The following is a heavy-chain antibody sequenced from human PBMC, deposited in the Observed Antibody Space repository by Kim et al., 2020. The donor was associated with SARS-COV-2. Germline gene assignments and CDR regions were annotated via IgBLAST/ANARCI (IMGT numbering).Heavy chain of an antibody. CDR1: GFIFSSHE. V-gene: IGHV3-48*03. D-gene: IGHD4-17*01. CDR2: VCSNGRTI. Sequence: GGSLRLSCEASGFIFSSHEINWVRQAPGKGLEWISYVCSNGRTIYYADSVKGRFTISRDNAKNSLYMQMNSLRAEDTAVYYCARDTTVSPDGLDIWGQGTMVTVS. J-gene: IGHJ3*02. CDR3: ARDTTVSPDGLDI.